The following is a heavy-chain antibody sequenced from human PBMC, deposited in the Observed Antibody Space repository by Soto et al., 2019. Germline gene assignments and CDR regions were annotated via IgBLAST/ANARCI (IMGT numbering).Heavy chain of an antibody. CDR2: ISYDGSNK. CDR1: GFTFSSYG. Sequence: QVQLVESGGGVVQPGRSLRLSCAASGFTFSSYGMHWVRQAPGKGLEWVAVISYDGSNKYYAESVKGRFTISRDNSKNTLYLQVNSLRAEDTAVYYCATDRFRIAVAAPFDYWGQGTLVTVSS. J-gene: IGHJ4*02. V-gene: IGHV3-30*03. D-gene: IGHD6-19*01. CDR3: ATDRFRIAVAAPFDY.